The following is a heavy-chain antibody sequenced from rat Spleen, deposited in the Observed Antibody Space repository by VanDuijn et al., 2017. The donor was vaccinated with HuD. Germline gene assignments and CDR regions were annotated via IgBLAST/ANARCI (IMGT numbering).Heavy chain of an antibody. CDR2: ISPGGGLT. D-gene: IGHD1-9*01. Sequence: EVQLVESGGGLVQPGRSLKLSCAASGFTFSNYGMAWVRQIPAKGLEWVASISPGGGLTFYRCSVKGRFTISSDNAKSILYLQMDSLRSEDTTTFYCITEHTCRFAYWGQGTLVTVSS. CDR1: GFTFSNYG. CDR3: ITEHTCRFAY. V-gene: IGHV5-20*01. J-gene: IGHJ3*01.